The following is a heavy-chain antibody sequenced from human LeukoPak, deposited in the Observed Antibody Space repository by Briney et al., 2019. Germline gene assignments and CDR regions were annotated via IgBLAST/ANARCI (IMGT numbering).Heavy chain of an antibody. J-gene: IGHJ6*03. CDR1: GGSISSYY. Sequence: SETLSLTCTVSGGSISSYYWSWIRQPPGKGLEWIGYIYYSGSTNYNPSLKSRVTISVDTSKNQFSLKLSSVTAADTAVYYCARGRGESGYYYYMDVWGKGTTVTVSS. CDR2: IYYSGST. CDR3: ARGRGESGYYYYMDV. D-gene: IGHD1-26*01. V-gene: IGHV4-59*01.